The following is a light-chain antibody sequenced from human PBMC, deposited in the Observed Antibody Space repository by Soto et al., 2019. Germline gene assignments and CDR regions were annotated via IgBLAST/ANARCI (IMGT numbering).Light chain of an antibody. CDR2: AAS. CDR1: QSIKKS. Sequence: DAQMTQSPSSLSASVGDRVTITCRASQSIKKSLNWYQQKPGKAPKLLIFAASNLQSGVPSRFSGSGSGTDFTLTISSLQAEDFATYYCQQNYITPPWTFGPGTLLEIK. CDR3: QQNYITPPWT. V-gene: IGKV1-39*01. J-gene: IGKJ5*01.